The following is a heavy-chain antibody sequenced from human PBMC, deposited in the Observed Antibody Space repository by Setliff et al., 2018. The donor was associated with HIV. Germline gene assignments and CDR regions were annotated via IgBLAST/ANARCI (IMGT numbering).Heavy chain of an antibody. CDR1: GFTFSSYW. J-gene: IGHJ4*02. CDR3: AKAHWDPLSPDY. CDR2: INSDGSST. V-gene: IGHV3-74*01. Sequence: GGSLRLSCAASGFTFSSYWMHWVRQAPGKGLVWVSRINSDGSSTSYADSVKGRFTISRDNAKNTLYLQMNSLRAEDTAVYFCAKAHWDPLSPDYWGQGTLVTVSS. D-gene: IGHD1-26*01.